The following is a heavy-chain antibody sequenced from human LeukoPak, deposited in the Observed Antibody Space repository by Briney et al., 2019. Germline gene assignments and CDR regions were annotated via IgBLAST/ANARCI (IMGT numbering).Heavy chain of an antibody. CDR2: ISSSSSYI. Sequence: PGGSLRLSCAASGFTFSSYSMNWVRQAPGEGLEWVSCISSSSSYIYYADSVKGRFTISRDNAKNSLYLQMNSLRAEDTAVYYCARDQYSSSWSNAFDIWGQGTMVTVSS. J-gene: IGHJ3*02. CDR3: ARDQYSSSWSNAFDI. V-gene: IGHV3-21*01. D-gene: IGHD6-13*01. CDR1: GFTFSSYS.